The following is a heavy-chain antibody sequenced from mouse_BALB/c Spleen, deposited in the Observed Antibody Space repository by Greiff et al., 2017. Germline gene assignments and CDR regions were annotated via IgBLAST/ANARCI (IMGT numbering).Heavy chain of an antibody. D-gene: IGHD2-4*01. CDR1: GYTFTDYE. J-gene: IGHJ2*01. CDR3: TREGDDYPAYYFDY. CDR2: IDPETGGT. V-gene: IGHV1-15*01. Sequence: QVQLQQSGAELVRPGASVTLSCKASGYTFTDYEMHWVKQTPVHGLEWIGAIDPETGGTAYNQKFKGKATLTADKSSSTAYMELRSLTSEDSAVYYCTREGDDYPAYYFDYWGQGATLTVSS.